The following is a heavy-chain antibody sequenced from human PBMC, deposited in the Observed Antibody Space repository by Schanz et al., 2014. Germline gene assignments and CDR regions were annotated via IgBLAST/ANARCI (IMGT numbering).Heavy chain of an antibody. J-gene: IGHJ6*02. CDR2: ISNSGYTI. V-gene: IGHV3-11*01. CDR3: ARAPPPYSSSPYYWYYGMDV. Sequence: QVQLVESGGGLVKPGGSLRLSCAASGFTFSDYYMNWIRQAPGKGLEWVSYISNSGYTIYYADSVKGRFTISRDNAKNPRYRQMNSLSAEAPAVYYCARAPPPYSSSPYYWYYGMDVWGQGTTVTVSS. CDR1: GFTFSDYY. D-gene: IGHD6-6*01.